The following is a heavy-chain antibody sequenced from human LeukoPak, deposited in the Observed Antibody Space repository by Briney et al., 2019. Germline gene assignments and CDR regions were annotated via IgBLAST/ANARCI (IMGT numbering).Heavy chain of an antibody. Sequence: ASVKVSCKASGYTFTGYYMHWVRQAPGQGLEWMGWINPNSGGTNCAQKFQGRVTMTRDTSISTAYMELSRLRSDDTAVYYCARGYCSGGSCYSPSIYGMDVWGQGTTVTVSS. CDR1: GYTFTGYY. V-gene: IGHV1-2*02. J-gene: IGHJ6*02. D-gene: IGHD2-15*01. CDR2: INPNSGGT. CDR3: ARGYCSGGSCYSPSIYGMDV.